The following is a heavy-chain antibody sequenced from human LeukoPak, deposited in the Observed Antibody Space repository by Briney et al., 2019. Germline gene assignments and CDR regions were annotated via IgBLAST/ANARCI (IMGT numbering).Heavy chain of an antibody. CDR2: IRYNGNNQ. CDR1: GFTFSSYA. D-gene: IGHD3-10*01. Sequence: GGSLRLSCAASGFTFSSYAMSWVRQAPGKGLEWVAFIRYNGNNQYYADSVKGRFTISRDNSKNTLYLQMNSLKGDDTAVYYCAKDSAFYYIDVWGKGTTVIISS. J-gene: IGHJ6*03. V-gene: IGHV3-30*02. CDR3: AKDSAFYYIDV.